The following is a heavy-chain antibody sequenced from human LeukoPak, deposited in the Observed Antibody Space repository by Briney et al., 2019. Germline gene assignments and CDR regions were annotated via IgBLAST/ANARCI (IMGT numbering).Heavy chain of an antibody. J-gene: IGHJ4*02. CDR1: GFTFSTYA. CDR3: AKPPPDSSSWLFDY. Sequence: PGGSLRLSCAASGFTFSTYAMSWVRQAPGKGLESFSTISGNGGTTYYADSVKGRFTISRDNSKNTMYLQMNSLRVEDTAVYYCAKPPPDSSSWLFDYWGQGTLVTVSS. V-gene: IGHV3-23*01. D-gene: IGHD6-13*01. CDR2: ISGNGGTT.